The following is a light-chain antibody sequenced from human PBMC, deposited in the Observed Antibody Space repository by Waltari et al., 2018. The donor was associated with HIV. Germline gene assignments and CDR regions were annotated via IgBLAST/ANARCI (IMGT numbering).Light chain of an antibody. CDR3: QSYDSSLTTWV. CDR1: SSNIGAGYD. J-gene: IGLJ3*02. CDR2: GNS. V-gene: IGLV1-40*01. Sequence: QSVLTQPPSVSGAPGQRVTISCTGSSSNIGAGYDVHWYQQLPGTAPKLLIYGNSNRPSGVPDRFSGSKSGTSASLAITGLQAADEADYYCQSYDSSLTTWVF.